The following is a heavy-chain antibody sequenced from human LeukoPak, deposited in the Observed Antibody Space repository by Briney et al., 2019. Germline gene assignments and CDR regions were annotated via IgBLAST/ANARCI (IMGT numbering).Heavy chain of an antibody. J-gene: IGHJ4*02. CDR2: INHSGST. CDR3: AKVAKYYYGSETYFFFED. Sequence: QASETLSLTCAVYGGSFSGYYWSWIRQPPGKGLEWIGEINHSGSTNYNPSLKSRVTISVDTSKNQFSLNLSSVTAADTAVYYCAKVAKYYYGSETYFFFEDWGQGTLVTVSS. CDR1: GGSFSGYY. V-gene: IGHV4-34*01. D-gene: IGHD3-10*01.